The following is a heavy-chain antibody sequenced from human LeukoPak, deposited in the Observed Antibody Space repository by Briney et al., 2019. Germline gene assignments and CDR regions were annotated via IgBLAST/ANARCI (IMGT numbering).Heavy chain of an antibody. V-gene: IGHV4-4*07. D-gene: IGHD3-22*01. CDR3: ARAPYYYDSNNDAFDI. J-gene: IGHJ3*02. Sequence: PSETLSLTFTVSGGSISSYYWSWIRQPAGKGLEWIGRIYTSGSTNYNPSLKSRVTMSVDTSKNQFSLKLSSVTAADPAVYYCARAPYYYDSNNDAFDIWGQGTMVTVSS. CDR2: IYTSGST. CDR1: GGSISSYY.